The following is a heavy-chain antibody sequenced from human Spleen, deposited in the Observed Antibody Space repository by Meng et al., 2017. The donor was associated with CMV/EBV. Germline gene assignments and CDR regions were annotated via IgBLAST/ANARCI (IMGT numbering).Heavy chain of an antibody. CDR3: AKGGGERVTFDAMDV. J-gene: IGHJ6*02. D-gene: IGHD2-21*02. CDR2: ISGNAGFT. Sequence: GGSLRLSCAASGFTFDDFAMHWVRQTPGEGLQWVSGISGNAGFTGYAGSVKGRFTISRDNAKKTLSLPISTLRPEDTALYYCAKGGGERVTFDAMDVWGQGTTVTVSS. V-gene: IGHV3-9*01. CDR1: GFTFDDFA.